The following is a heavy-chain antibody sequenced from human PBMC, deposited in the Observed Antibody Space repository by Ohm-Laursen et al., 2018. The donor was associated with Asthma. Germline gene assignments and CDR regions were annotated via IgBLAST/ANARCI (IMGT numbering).Heavy chain of an antibody. CDR1: GFTFSSYG. Sequence: SLRLSCAASGFTFSSYGMHWVRQAPGKGLEWVAVISYDGSNKYYADSVKGRFTISRGNSKNTLYLQMNSLRAEDTAVYYCAKGKIQLWLLLDYWGQGTLVTVSS. J-gene: IGHJ4*02. CDR2: ISYDGSNK. V-gene: IGHV3-30*18. CDR3: AKGKIQLWLLLDY. D-gene: IGHD5-18*01.